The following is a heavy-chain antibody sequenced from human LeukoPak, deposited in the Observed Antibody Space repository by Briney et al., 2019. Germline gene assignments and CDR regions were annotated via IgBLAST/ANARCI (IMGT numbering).Heavy chain of an antibody. CDR3: AKGGFGRPFDY. V-gene: IGHV3-23*01. CDR2: ISGSGGST. J-gene: IGHJ4*02. Sequence: GGSLRLSCAASGFTFSSYAMSWVRQAPGKGLEWVSAISGSGGSTYYADSVKGRFTISRDNSKNTLFLQMDSLRAEDTAVYYCAKGGFGRPFDYWGQGTLVTVSS. CDR1: GFTFSSYA. D-gene: IGHD3-10*01.